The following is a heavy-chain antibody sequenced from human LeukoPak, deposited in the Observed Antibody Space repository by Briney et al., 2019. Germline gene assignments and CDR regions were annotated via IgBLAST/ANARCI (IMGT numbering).Heavy chain of an antibody. J-gene: IGHJ4*02. CDR2: IYPGDSDT. CDR3: AKLLQGVAGTWGY. Sequence: GESLKISCKASGYSFTTYWIAWVRQMPGKGLEWMGMIYPGDSDTRYSPSFQGQITISVDKSISIAYLQWSSLKASDTATYYCAKLLQGVAGTWGYWGQGTLVTV. D-gene: IGHD6-19*01. CDR1: GYSFTTYW. V-gene: IGHV5-51*01.